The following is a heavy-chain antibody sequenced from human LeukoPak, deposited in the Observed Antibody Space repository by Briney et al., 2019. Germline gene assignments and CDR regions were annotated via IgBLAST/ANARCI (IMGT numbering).Heavy chain of an antibody. Sequence: KTGGSLRLSCAASGFTFSDSYMTWVRQAPGKGVEWVAYISGSGHDINYSDSVKGRFTISRDNAKNSLYLQMSSLRVEDTAVYYCASRTDYYDSSGYLGDYWGQGTLVTASS. CDR1: GFTFSDSY. J-gene: IGHJ4*02. CDR3: ASRTDYYDSSGYLGDY. V-gene: IGHV3-11*04. CDR2: ISGSGHDI. D-gene: IGHD3-22*01.